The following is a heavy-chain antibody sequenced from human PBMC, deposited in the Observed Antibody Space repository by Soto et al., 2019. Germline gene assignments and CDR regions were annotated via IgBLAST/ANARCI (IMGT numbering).Heavy chain of an antibody. V-gene: IGHV3-30*18. CDR3: AKDHREGDYGFWSGYLRY. CDR1: GFTFSSYG. Sequence: QVQLVESGGGVVQPGRSLRLSCAASGFTFSSYGMHWVRQAPGKGLEWVAVISYDGSNKYYADSVKGRFTISRDNSKNTLYLKINSLRAEDTAVYYCAKDHREGDYGFWSGYLRYWGEGTLVTVSS. CDR2: ISYDGSNK. J-gene: IGHJ4*02. D-gene: IGHD3-3*01.